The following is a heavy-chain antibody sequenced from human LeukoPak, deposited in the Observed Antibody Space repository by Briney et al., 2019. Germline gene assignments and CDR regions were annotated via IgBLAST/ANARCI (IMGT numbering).Heavy chain of an antibody. CDR2: ISSSSSYI. J-gene: IGHJ3*02. CDR1: GFTFSSYS. CDR3: ARDPLWYDSSGYYLPRGPDASDI. Sequence: GGSLRLSCAASGFTFSSYSMNWVRQAPGKGLEWVSSISSSSSYIYYADSVKGRFTISRDNAKNSMYLQMTSLRAEDTALYYCARDPLWYDSSGYYLPRGPDASDIWGQGTMVTVSS. V-gene: IGHV3-21*04. D-gene: IGHD3-22*01.